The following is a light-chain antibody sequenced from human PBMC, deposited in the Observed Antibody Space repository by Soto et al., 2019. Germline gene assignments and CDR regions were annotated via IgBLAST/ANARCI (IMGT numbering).Light chain of an antibody. CDR2: GAY. J-gene: IGKJ1*01. V-gene: IGKV3-20*01. CDR3: HQYGTSPQT. Sequence: EIVLTPSPATLSLSPGERATLSCRASQSVTSYLAWYQQKPGQAPRLLIYGAYNRAIGTPDRFSGSGSETDFTLAVSRLELEDFAVYFCHQYGTSPQTFGQGTKGDIK. CDR1: QSVTSY.